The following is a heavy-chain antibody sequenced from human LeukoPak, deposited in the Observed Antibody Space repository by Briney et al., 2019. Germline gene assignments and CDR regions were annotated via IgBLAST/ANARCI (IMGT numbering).Heavy chain of an antibody. Sequence: SLRLSCAASGFTFSTYAMHWVRQAPGKGLEWVAVISYDGNNKYYADSARGRFTTSRDNSKNTLSLQMDSLRAEDTAVYYCARDLSMYYYYGMDVWGQGTTVTVSS. J-gene: IGHJ6*02. V-gene: IGHV3-30-3*01. CDR2: ISYDGNNK. CDR1: GFTFSTYA. CDR3: ARDLSMYYYYGMDV.